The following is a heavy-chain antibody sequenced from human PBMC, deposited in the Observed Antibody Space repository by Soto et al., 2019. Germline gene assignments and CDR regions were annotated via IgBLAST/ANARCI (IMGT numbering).Heavy chain of an antibody. J-gene: IGHJ4*02. D-gene: IGHD5-18*01. Sequence: EVQLVESGGGLVKPGGSLRLSCAASGFTFNSYSMNWVRQAPGRGREWVSSISSSSRYIYYADSLKGRFTVSRDNAKNSLYLQMNSLRADDTAVYYCAGASSYGTYYFDYWGQGTLVTVSS. V-gene: IGHV3-21*01. CDR1: GFTFNSYS. CDR2: ISSSSRYI. CDR3: AGASSYGTYYFDY.